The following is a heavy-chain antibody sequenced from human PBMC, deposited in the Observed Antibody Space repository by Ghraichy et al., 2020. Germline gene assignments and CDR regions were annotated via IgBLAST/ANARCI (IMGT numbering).Heavy chain of an antibody. CDR3: AREISSSWPPLVYWY. J-gene: IGHJ2*01. V-gene: IGHV3-21*01. CDR2: SSSSYI. Sequence: SSSSYIYYADSVKGRFTISRDNAKNSLYLQMNSLRAEDTAVYYCAREISSSWPPLVYWY. D-gene: IGHD6-13*01.